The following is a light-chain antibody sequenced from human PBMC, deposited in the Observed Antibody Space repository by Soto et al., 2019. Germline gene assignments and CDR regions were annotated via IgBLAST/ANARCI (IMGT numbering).Light chain of an antibody. CDR1: QDIGKD. V-gene: IGKV1-6*01. J-gene: IGKJ1*01. CDR2: VAS. CDR3: LQDYNYPRT. Sequence: AIQMTQSPLSLSASVGDRVTITCRASQDIGKDLGWYQQKPGEAPELLISVASTLESGVPSRFSGSGSGTDFSLTIISLLPEDFATYYCLQDYNYPRTFGQGTKVDIK.